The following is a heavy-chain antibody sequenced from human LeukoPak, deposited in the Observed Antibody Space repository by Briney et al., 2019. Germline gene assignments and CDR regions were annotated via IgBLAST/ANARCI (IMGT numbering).Heavy chain of an antibody. J-gene: IGHJ4*02. CDR2: IYYSGST. V-gene: IGHV4-59*01. CDR1: GGSINNYY. D-gene: IGHD6-19*01. Sequence: SETLSLTCSVSGGSINNYYWSWIRQPPGKGLEWIGYIYYSGSTNYSPSLKSRVTISLDTSKNQFSLKLSSVTAADTAVYYCARALRQWLVGGFAYWGQGALVTVSS. CDR3: ARALRQWLVGGFAY.